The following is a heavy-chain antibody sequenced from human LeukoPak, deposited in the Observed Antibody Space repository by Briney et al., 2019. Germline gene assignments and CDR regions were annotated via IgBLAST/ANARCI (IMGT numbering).Heavy chain of an antibody. D-gene: IGHD2-21*01. CDR2: ISYDGSNK. V-gene: IGHV3-30-3*01. CDR3: ARDLVVVVIDGMDV. Sequence: GRSLRLSCAASGFTFSSYAMHWVRQAPGKGLEWVAVISYDGSNKYYADSVKGRFTISRDNSKNTLYLQMNSLRAEDTAVYYCARDLVVVVIDGMDVWGQGTQVTVSS. CDR1: GFTFSSYA. J-gene: IGHJ6*02.